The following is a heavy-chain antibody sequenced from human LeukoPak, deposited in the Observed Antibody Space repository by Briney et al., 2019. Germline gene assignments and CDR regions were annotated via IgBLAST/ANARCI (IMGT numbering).Heavy chain of an antibody. D-gene: IGHD1-7*01. CDR2: INHSGST. J-gene: IGHJ6*02. CDR3: ARGRIWNYIIYYYYGMDV. Sequence: SETLSLTCAVYGGSFSGYYWSWIRQPPGKGLEWIGEINHSGSTNYNPSLKSRVTISVDTSKNQFPLRLSSVTAADTAVYYCARGRIWNYIIYYYYGMDVWGQGTTVTVSS. V-gene: IGHV4-34*01. CDR1: GGSFSGYY.